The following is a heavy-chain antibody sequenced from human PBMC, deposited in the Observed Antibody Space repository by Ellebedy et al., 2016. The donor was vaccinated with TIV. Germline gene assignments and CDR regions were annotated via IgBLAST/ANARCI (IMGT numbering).Heavy chain of an antibody. Sequence: ASVKVSXXASGYIFTSYGISWVRQAPGQGLEWMGWISAYNGNTNYAQKLQGWVTMTRDTSISTAYMELSRLRSDDTAVYYCARASARYCSGGSCYLDYWGQGTLVTVSS. CDR2: ISAYNGNT. D-gene: IGHD2-15*01. CDR1: GYIFTSYG. V-gene: IGHV1-18*01. J-gene: IGHJ4*02. CDR3: ARASARYCSGGSCYLDY.